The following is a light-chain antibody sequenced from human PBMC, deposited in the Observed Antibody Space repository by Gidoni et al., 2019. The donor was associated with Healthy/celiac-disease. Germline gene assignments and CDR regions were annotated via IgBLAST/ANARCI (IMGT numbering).Light chain of an antibody. CDR2: KVS. Sequence: DVVMTQSPLSLPVTLGQPASIPCRSSQSLVYSVGNTYVNWFQQRPGQSPRRLIYKVSSRDSGVPDRFSGSGAGTDLTLKISRVEAEDVGGYYCMQGTHWPWTFGQGTKVEIK. CDR1: QSLVYSVGNTY. V-gene: IGKV2-30*01. CDR3: MQGTHWPWT. J-gene: IGKJ1*01.